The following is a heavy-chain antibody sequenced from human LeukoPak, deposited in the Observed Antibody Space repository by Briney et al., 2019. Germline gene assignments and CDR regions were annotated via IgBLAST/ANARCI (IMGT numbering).Heavy chain of an antibody. D-gene: IGHD6-6*01. CDR1: GGSISSYY. Sequence: PSETLSLTCTVSGGSISSYYWSWIRQPPGKGLEWIGYIYYSGSTNYNPSLKSRVTISVDTSKNQFSLKLSSVTAADTAVYYCARVPRIAARPLYFDYWGQGTLVTVSS. CDR2: IYYSGST. J-gene: IGHJ4*02. CDR3: ARVPRIAARPLYFDY. V-gene: IGHV4-59*01.